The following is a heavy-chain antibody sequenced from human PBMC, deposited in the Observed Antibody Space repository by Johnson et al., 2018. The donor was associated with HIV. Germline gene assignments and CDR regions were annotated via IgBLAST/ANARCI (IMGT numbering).Heavy chain of an antibody. V-gene: IGHV3-30-3*01. CDR3: AKDQYGQWLAHAFDI. CDR2: ISYDGSNK. D-gene: IGHD6-19*01. CDR1: GFTFSSYA. J-gene: IGHJ3*02. Sequence: VQLVESGGGVVQPGRSLRLSCAASGFTFSSYAMHWVRQAPGKGLAWVAVISYDGSNKYYADSVRGRFTISRDNSKNTLYLQMNSLRAEDTAVYYCAKDQYGQWLAHAFDIWGQGTMVTVSS.